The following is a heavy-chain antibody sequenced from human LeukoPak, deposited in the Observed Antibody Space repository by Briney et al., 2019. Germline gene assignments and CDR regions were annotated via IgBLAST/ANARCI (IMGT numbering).Heavy chain of an antibody. D-gene: IGHD3-16*02. Sequence: GGSLRLSCAASGFTFSSYAMSWVRQAPGKGLEWVSAISGSGGSTYYADSVEGRLTISRDTSQNTPYLQMNSLRAEDTAVYYCAKDYVWGSYRYGFDYWGQGTLVTVSS. V-gene: IGHV3-23*01. CDR3: AKDYVWGSYRYGFDY. CDR2: ISGSGGST. J-gene: IGHJ4*02. CDR1: GFTFSSYA.